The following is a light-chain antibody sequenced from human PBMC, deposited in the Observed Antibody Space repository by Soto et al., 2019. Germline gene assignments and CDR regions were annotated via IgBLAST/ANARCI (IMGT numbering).Light chain of an antibody. Sequence: DIQMTQSPSTLSASVGDRVTITCRASQYISSWLAWYQQKPGKAPKLLIYKASIIESGVPSRFSGSGSGTEFTLTISSLQPDDFVSYYCQQYNSQRTFGQGTKVEIK. CDR2: KAS. CDR1: QYISSW. V-gene: IGKV1-5*03. J-gene: IGKJ1*01. CDR3: QQYNSQRT.